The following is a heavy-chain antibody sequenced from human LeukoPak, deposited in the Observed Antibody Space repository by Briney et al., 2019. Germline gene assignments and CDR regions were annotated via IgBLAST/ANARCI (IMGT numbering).Heavy chain of an antibody. V-gene: IGHV3-30-3*01. CDR2: ISYDESNK. CDR1: GFTFSSYA. Sequence: GGSLRLSCAASGFTFSSYAMHWVRQAPGKGLEWAAVISYDESNKYYADSVKGRFTISRDNSKNTMYLQMNSLRTEDTAVYYCARGTGSAVGSTDFDYWGQGTLVTVSS. J-gene: IGHJ4*02. CDR3: ARGTGSAVGSTDFDY. D-gene: IGHD4-17*01.